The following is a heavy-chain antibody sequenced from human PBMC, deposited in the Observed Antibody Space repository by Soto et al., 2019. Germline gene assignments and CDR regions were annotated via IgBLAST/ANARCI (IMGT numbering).Heavy chain of an antibody. CDR1: GFTLSSYS. J-gene: IGHJ6*02. D-gene: IGHD3-22*01. Sequence: EVQLVESGGGLVKPGGSLRLSCAASGFTLSSYSMNWVRQAPGKGLEWVSSSSSSSSYIYYADSVKGRFTISRDNAKNSLYLQMNSLRAEDTAVYYCARDTGALTYYYDSSGGYYVMDVWGQGTTVTVSS. CDR3: ARDTGALTYYYDSSGGYYVMDV. V-gene: IGHV3-21*01. CDR2: SSSSSSYI.